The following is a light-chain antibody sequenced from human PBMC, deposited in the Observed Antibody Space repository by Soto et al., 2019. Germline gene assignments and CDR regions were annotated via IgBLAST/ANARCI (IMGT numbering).Light chain of an antibody. CDR3: SAYRSTTLVV. CDR2: EVS. V-gene: IGLV2-14*01. J-gene: IGLJ2*01. CDR1: SSDVGSYNY. Sequence: QSALTQPASVSGSPGQSITISCTGTSSDVGSYNYISWYQQHPGKAPKLMIYEVSNRPSGVSNRFSGPKSANTASLTISGLQAEDEADYYCSAYRSTTLVVFGGGTKLTV.